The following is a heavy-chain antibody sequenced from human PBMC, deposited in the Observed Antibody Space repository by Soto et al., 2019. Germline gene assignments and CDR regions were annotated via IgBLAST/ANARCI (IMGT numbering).Heavy chain of an antibody. CDR2: IYSGST. D-gene: IGHD3-10*02. Sequence: SETLSLTCTVSGGSISSYSWTWIRQPPGKGLEWIGYIYSGSTNYNPSLKSRVTISVDTSKNQFSLKLSSVTAADTAVYYCARNVAHSYYYGMDVWGQGTTVTVSS. V-gene: IGHV4-59*01. CDR3: ARNVAHSYYYGMDV. J-gene: IGHJ6*02. CDR1: GGSISSYS.